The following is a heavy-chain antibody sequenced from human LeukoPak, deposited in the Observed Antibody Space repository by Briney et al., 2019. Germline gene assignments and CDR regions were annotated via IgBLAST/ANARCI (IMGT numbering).Heavy chain of an antibody. Sequence: RGSLRLSCASSGFTFTNHWMSWVRQAPGKGPEWVANINAHGTEPFYGAAVQGRFTISTDNARHPVSLQMTRLRGEDTAIYFCSNQEGRSFGSWGQGTLVTVSS. CDR2: INAHGTEP. CDR3: SNQEGRSFGS. CDR1: GFTFTNHW. V-gene: IGHV3-7*01. D-gene: IGHD1-14*01. J-gene: IGHJ4*02.